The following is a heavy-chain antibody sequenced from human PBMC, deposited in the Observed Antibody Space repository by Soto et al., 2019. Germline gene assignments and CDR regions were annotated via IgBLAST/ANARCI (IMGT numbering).Heavy chain of an antibody. V-gene: IGHV4-30-2*01. CDR1: GGSISSGGYS. J-gene: IGHJ4*02. CDR2: IYHSGST. Sequence: PSETLSLTCAVSGGSISSGGYSWSWIRQPPGKGLEWIGYIYHSGSTYYNPSLKSRVTISVDRSKNQFSLKLSSVTAADTAVYYCASYYDSSGYYYFVASSPGSRSRTFYVWGKGTLVTVSA. CDR3: ASYYDSSGYYYFVASSPGSRSRTFYV. D-gene: IGHD3-22*01.